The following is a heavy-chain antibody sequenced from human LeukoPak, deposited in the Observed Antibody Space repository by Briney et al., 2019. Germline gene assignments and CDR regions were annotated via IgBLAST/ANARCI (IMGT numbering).Heavy chain of an antibody. CDR3: ARGVTRYCSSTSCYYFDY. CDR1: GFTFSSYG. D-gene: IGHD2-2*01. Sequence: PGGSLRLACAASGFTFSSYGMHWVRQAPGKVREWVAVRWYDGSNKYYADSVRGRFTISRDNSKNTLYLQMNGLRAEDTAVYYCARGVTRYCSSTSCYYFDYWGQGTLVTVSS. J-gene: IGHJ4*02. CDR2: RWYDGSNK. V-gene: IGHV3-33*01.